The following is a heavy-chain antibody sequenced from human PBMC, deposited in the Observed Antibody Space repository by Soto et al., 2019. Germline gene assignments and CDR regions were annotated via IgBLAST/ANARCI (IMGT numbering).Heavy chain of an antibody. CDR2: IYYSGST. CDR3: ARVSGYCSGGSCYGAYYFDY. Sequence: PSETLSLTCTVSGGSISSGGYYWSWIRQHPGKGLEWIGYIYYSGSTYYNPSLKSRVTISVDTSKNQFSLKLSSVTAADTAVYYCARVSGYCSGGSCYGAYYFDYWGQGTLVTVSS. D-gene: IGHD2-15*01. CDR1: GGSISSGGYY. J-gene: IGHJ4*02. V-gene: IGHV4-31*03.